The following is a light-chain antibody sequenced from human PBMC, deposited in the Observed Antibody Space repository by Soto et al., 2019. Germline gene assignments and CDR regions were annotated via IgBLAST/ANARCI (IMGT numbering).Light chain of an antibody. CDR2: DVS. J-gene: IGLJ3*02. CDR1: SSDVGGYNH. V-gene: IGLV2-11*01. CDR3: CSYAGSYTWV. Sequence: QSALTQPPSASGSPGQSVTISCTGTSSDVGGYNHVSWYQQHPGKAPKVVIYDVSKRPSGVPDRFSGSKSGNTASLTISGLQAEDEADYYCCSYAGSYTWVFGGGTKLTVL.